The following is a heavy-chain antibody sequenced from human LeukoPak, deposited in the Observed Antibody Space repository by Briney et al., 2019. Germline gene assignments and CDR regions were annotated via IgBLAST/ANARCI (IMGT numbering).Heavy chain of an antibody. Sequence: SETLSLTCAVYGGSFSGYYWSWIRQPPGKGLEWIGEINHSGSTNYNPSLKSRVTISVDTSKNQFSLKLSSVTAADTAVYYCARDYYDSSGYSGGMDVWGQGTTVTVSS. V-gene: IGHV4-34*01. J-gene: IGHJ6*02. D-gene: IGHD3-22*01. CDR3: ARDYYDSSGYSGGMDV. CDR1: GGSFSGYY. CDR2: INHSGST.